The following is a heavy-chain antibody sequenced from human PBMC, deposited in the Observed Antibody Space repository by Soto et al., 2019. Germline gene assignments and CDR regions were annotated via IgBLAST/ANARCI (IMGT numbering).Heavy chain of an antibody. V-gene: IGHV4-31*03. J-gene: IGHJ4*02. CDR2: IFYSGTT. Sequence: SETMSLTCTFFCGSISSGGYYWSWIRQHPGKVLEWIGYIFYSGTTYYNPSLKCRVTISVDTSKNQFSLKLSSVTAADTAVYYCARDVLYSTSRIDSWGQGTLVTVS. CDR1: CGSISSGGYY. CDR3: ARDVLYSTSRIDS. D-gene: IGHD6-6*01.